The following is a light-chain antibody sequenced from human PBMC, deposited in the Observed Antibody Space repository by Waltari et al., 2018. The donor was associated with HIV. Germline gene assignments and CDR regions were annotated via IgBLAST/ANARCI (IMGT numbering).Light chain of an antibody. V-gene: IGKV4-1*01. J-gene: IGKJ1*01. CDR3: QQYYTTPPT. CDR1: QRVLHNSNNKNY. Sequence: DIVMTQSPDSPGASVGERATTNCNSSQRVLHNSNNKNYIAWYQQRPGQPPKLRLYWACTRESGVPDRFSGSGYGTDFTLTISSLQAEDVSVYYCQQYYTTPPTFGQGTKVEI. CDR2: WAC.